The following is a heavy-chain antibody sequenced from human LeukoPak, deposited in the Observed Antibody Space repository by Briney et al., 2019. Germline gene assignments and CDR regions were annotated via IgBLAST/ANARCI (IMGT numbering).Heavy chain of an antibody. V-gene: IGHV3-7*01. CDR3: ARDFAGDRDY. CDR1: GFTFSSYW. J-gene: IGHJ4*02. CDR2: INHNGNVN. D-gene: IGHD4-17*01. Sequence: GGSLRLSCAASGFTFSSYWMNWARQAPGKGLEWVASINHNGNVNYYVDSVKGRFTISRDNAKNTLYLQMNSLSAEDTAVYYCARDFAGDRDYWGQGTLVTVSS.